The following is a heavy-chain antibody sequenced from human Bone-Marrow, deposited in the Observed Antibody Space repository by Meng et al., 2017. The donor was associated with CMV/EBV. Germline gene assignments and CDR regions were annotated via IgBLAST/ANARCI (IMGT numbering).Heavy chain of an antibody. CDR1: GFTVSSNY. CDR2: IYSGGST. J-gene: IGHJ4*02. Sequence: GESLKISCAASGFTVSSNYMSWVRQAPGKGLEWVSVIYSGGSTYYADSVKGRFTIPRDNSKNTLYLQMNSLRAEDTAVYYCARVAAAGRLLSLHFDYWGQGTLVTVSS. D-gene: IGHD6-13*01. CDR3: ARVAAAGRLLSLHFDY. V-gene: IGHV3-53*01.